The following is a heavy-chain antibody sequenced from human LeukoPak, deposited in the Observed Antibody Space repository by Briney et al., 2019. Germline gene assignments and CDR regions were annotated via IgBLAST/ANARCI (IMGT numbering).Heavy chain of an antibody. CDR3: ARGSYTGFDLYFDS. D-gene: IGHD5-12*01. CDR2: ISKDGRTI. J-gene: IGHJ4*02. Sequence: GGSLRLSCAASGFIFSTQETAWVRQAPGKGLEWVSYISKDGRTIYHADSVKGRFTISRDNTRNSLFLQLSSLSADDTAFYYCARGSYTGFDLYFDSWGQGTLVTISS. V-gene: IGHV3-48*03. CDR1: GFIFSTQE.